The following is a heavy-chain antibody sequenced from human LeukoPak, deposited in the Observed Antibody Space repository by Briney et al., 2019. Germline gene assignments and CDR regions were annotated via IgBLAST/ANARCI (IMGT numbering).Heavy chain of an antibody. V-gene: IGHV4-61*08. CDR3: ARREGDLFDY. D-gene: IGHD2-21*02. CDR2: IYYSGST. J-gene: IGHJ4*02. Sequence: SSETLSLTCTVSGGSISSGDYYWSWIRQPPGKGLEWIGYIYYSGSTNYNPSLKSRVTISVDTSKNQFSLKLSSVTAADTAVYYCARREGDLFDYWGQGTLVTVSS. CDR1: GGSISSGDYY.